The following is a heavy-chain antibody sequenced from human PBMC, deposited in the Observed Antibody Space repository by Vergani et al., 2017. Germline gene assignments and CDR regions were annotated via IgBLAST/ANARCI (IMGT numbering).Heavy chain of an antibody. V-gene: IGHV3-33*01. CDR3: ARSGYCAHGVCYMTYYYYMDV. Sequence: VQLAESGGGVVQPGRSLRLSCAGSGFTLSSHAMHWVRQAPGKGLEWVAFIWYDGSKEYYADSVKGRFTISRDNSKNTLYLQMNNLRAADTAVYYCARSGYCAHGVCYMTYYYYMDVWGKGTAVTVSS. CDR1: GFTLSSHA. J-gene: IGHJ6*03. CDR2: IWYDGSKE. D-gene: IGHD2-8*01.